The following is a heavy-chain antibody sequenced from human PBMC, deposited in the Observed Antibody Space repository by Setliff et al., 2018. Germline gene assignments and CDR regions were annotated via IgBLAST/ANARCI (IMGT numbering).Heavy chain of an antibody. CDR3: ASHPRVTIFGVVAFDY. CDR2: ISHSGDP. Sequence: PSETLSLTCAVYGGSFSGYHWSWIRQPPGKGLEWTGEISHSGDPNYNPSLKSRVTISLDTSKNQFSLKLSSVTAADTAAYYCASHPRVTIFGVVAFDYWGQGILVTVSS. V-gene: IGHV4-34*01. J-gene: IGHJ4*02. D-gene: IGHD3-3*01. CDR1: GGSFSGYH.